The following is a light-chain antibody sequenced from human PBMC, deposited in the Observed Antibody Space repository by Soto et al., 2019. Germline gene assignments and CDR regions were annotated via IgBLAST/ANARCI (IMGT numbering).Light chain of an antibody. CDR3: QYYGNSRIT. CDR2: AAS. J-gene: IGKJ5*01. CDR1: QSVNNNF. V-gene: IGKV3-20*01. Sequence: EIVLTQSPGTLSLSTGERVTLSCRASQSVNNNFLSWYQQKHGQAPRLLIYAASSGATGIPDRFSGSGSGTDFTLTINRLEPEDFVVYYCQYYGNSRITFGQGTRLEIK.